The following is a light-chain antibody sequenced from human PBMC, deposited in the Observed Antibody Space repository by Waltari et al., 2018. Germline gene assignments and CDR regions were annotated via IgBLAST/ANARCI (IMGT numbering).Light chain of an antibody. Sequence: QSALTQPASVSGSPGQSITISCIGTSSDVGFYNFVSWYQQHPGEAPKLMIYDVNNRPSGVSSRCSGSKSGNTASLTISGLQAEDEADYYCSSYTSSHTWVFGGGTKVTVL. CDR2: DVN. V-gene: IGLV2-14*03. CDR3: SSYTSSHTWV. J-gene: IGLJ3*02. CDR1: SSDVGFYNF.